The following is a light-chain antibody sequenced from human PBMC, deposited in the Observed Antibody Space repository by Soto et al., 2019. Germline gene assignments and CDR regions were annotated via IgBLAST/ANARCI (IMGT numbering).Light chain of an antibody. CDR1: QSVSNY. Sequence: IVLTQSPATLSLSPGERATLSCRASQSVSNYLAWYQQKPGQAPRLLIYDASTRATGIPARFSGSGSGTDFTLTISGLEPEDFAVYYCQQSSNSITFGQGTRLEIK. CDR3: QQSSNSIT. J-gene: IGKJ5*01. V-gene: IGKV3-11*01. CDR2: DAS.